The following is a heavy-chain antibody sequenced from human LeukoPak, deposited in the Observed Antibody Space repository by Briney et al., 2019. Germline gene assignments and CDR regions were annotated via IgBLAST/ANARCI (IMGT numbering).Heavy chain of an antibody. Sequence: PGGSLRLSCAASGFTLSGYWIHWVRQAPGKGLVWVARINPDGSTTSYADSVRGRFTISRDNAKNTLYLQMNSLRVEDTAVYYCARDFHGHHDSWGQGTLVTVSS. CDR2: INPDGSTT. V-gene: IGHV3-74*01. D-gene: IGHD4-17*01. CDR1: GFTLSGYW. CDR3: ARDFHGHHDS. J-gene: IGHJ4*02.